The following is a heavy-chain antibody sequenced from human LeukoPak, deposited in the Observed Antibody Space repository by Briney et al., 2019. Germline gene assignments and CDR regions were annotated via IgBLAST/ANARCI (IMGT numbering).Heavy chain of an antibody. V-gene: IGHV5-51*01. CDR2: IYPGDSDT. D-gene: IGHD5-18*01. Sequence: PGESLKISCKGSGYSFTSYWIGWVRQMPGKGLEWMGIIYPGDSDTRYSPSFQGQVTFSADKSISTAYLQWGSLKASDTAMYYCARPSRYGPYYFDYWGQGTLVTVSS. J-gene: IGHJ4*01. CDR3: ARPSRYGPYYFDY. CDR1: GYSFTSYW.